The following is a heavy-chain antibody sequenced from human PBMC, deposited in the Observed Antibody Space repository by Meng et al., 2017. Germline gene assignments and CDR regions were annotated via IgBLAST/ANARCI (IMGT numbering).Heavy chain of an antibody. Sequence: GESLKISCAASGFTFSSYAMSWVRQAPGKGLEWVSAISGSGGSTYYADSVKGRFTISRDNSKNTLYLQMNSLRAEDTAVYYCAKSIVPAAICVFDPWGQGTLVTVSS. V-gene: IGHV3-23*01. CDR1: GFTFSSYA. D-gene: IGHD2-2*02. CDR3: AKSIVPAAICVFDP. J-gene: IGHJ5*01. CDR2: ISGSGGST.